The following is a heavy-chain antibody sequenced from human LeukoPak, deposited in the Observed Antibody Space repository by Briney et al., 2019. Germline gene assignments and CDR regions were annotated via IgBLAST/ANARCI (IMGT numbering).Heavy chain of an antibody. Sequence: SETLSLTCTVSGGSISSSSYYWGWIRQPPGKGLEWIGSIYYSGSTYYNPSLKSRVTISVDTSKNQFSLKLSSVTAADTAVYYCARVMGDVSRGYSSGWRYYFDYWGQGTLVTVSS. CDR1: GGSISSSSYY. CDR3: ARVMGDVSRGYSSGWRYYFDY. CDR2: IYYSGST. D-gene: IGHD6-19*01. J-gene: IGHJ4*02. V-gene: IGHV4-39*07.